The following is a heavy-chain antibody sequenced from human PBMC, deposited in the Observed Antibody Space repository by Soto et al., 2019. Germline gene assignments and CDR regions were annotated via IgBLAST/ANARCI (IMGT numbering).Heavy chain of an antibody. D-gene: IGHD6-19*01. J-gene: IGHJ4*02. V-gene: IGHV3-7*05. CDR1: GFTFSNYW. CDR2: IKQDGGDK. CDR3: ERVKSLAGVY. Sequence: EVQLVESGGGLVQPAGSLRLSCAASGFTFSNYWMSWVRQAPGKGLEWVANIKQDGGDKYYVDSVKGRFSSSRANTKNSLYLHMNSLRAEDTAVYYCERVKSLAGVYWGQGTLVTVSS.